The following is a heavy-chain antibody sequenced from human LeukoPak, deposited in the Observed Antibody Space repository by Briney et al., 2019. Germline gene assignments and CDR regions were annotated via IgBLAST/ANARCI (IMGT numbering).Heavy chain of an antibody. Sequence: GGSLRLSCAASGFTFSSYAMHWVRQAPGKGLEWVAVISYDGSNKYYADSVKGRFTISRDTSKNTLYLQMDSLRAEDTAVYYCVKLVGVGELFWGHFLEDFWGQGTLVTVSS. V-gene: IGHV3-30*04. CDR1: GFTFSSYA. J-gene: IGHJ4*02. D-gene: IGHD3-10*01. CDR2: ISYDGSNK. CDR3: VKLVGVGELFWGHFLEDF.